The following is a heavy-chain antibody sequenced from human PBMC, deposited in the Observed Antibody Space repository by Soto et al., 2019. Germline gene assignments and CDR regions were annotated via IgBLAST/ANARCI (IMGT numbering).Heavy chain of an antibody. CDR2: IDSDGSRT. V-gene: IGHV3-74*01. J-gene: IGHJ3*02. Sequence: EVQLVESGGGLVQPGGSLRLSCAASGLTFSSHWMHWVRQAPGKGLVWVSRIDSDGSRTNYADSVKGRFTISRDNAKNTVDLQMNSLRVEETAVYYCARGVRGAYGLDIWGQGTMVTVSS. CDR3: ARGVRGAYGLDI. CDR1: GLTFSSHW. D-gene: IGHD2-21*01.